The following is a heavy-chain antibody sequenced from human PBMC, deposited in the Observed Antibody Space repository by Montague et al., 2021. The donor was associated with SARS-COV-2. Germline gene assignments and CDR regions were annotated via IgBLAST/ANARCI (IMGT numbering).Heavy chain of an antibody. J-gene: IGHJ3*02. CDR1: GGSISSGGYY. D-gene: IGHD3-22*01. Sequence: TLSLTCTVSGGSISSGGYYWSWIRQHPGKGLEWIGSIYYSGSTYYNPSLKSRVTISVDTSKNQFSLKLSSVTAADTAVYYCARVQGITMIVVVIGAFDIWGQGTMVTVSS. CDR3: ARVQGITMIVVVIGAFDI. V-gene: IGHV4-31*03. CDR2: IYYSGST.